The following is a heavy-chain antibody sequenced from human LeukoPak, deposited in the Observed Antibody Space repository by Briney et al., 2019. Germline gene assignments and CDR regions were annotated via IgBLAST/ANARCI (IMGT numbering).Heavy chain of an antibody. J-gene: IGHJ4*02. CDR2: INPNSGGT. D-gene: IGHD6-6*01. CDR3: ARALGIAARPEIDY. V-gene: IGHV1-2*02. CDR1: GYTFTGYY. Sequence: ASVKVSCKASGYTFTGYYMHWVRQAPGQGLEWMGWINPNSGGTNYAQKFQGRVTMTRDTSISTAYMELSRLRSDDTAVYYCARALGIAARPEIDYWGQGTLVTVSS.